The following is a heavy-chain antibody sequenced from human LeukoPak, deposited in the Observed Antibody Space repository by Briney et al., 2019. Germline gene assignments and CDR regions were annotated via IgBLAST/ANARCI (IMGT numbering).Heavy chain of an antibody. Sequence: GGSLRLSCAASGFTFSSYSMNWVRQAPGKGLEWVSSISSSSSYIYYADSVKGRFTISRDNSKNTVSLQMNSLRAEDTALYYCTRWARAAVAGSDYWGQGTLVTVSS. J-gene: IGHJ4*02. CDR2: ISSSSSYI. CDR3: TRWARAAVAGSDY. D-gene: IGHD6-19*01. V-gene: IGHV3-21*01. CDR1: GFTFSSYS.